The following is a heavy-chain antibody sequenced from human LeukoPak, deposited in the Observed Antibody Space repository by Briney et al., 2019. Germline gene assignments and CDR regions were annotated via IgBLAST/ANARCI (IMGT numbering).Heavy chain of an antibody. J-gene: IGHJ4*02. CDR1: GFTFSSYA. D-gene: IGHD2-15*01. V-gene: IGHV3-33*08. Sequence: PGGSLRLSCAASGFTFSSYAMSWVRQAPGKGLEWVAFIWYDGSNKYYADSVKGRFTISRDNSRNTLFLQMNSLRAEDTAVYYCATDRATQYFDYWGQETLVSDSS. CDR3: ATDRATQYFDY. CDR2: IWYDGSNK.